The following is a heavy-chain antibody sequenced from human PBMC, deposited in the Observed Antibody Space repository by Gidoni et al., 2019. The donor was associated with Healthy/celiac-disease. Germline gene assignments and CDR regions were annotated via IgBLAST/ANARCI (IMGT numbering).Heavy chain of an antibody. Sequence: VQLVESAGGVVHPGRSLSRSASASGFTFSRYGMHWIRQAPGKGLEWGAVIWYDGSNKNYADSVKGRFTITRDNSKNTLYLQMNSLRAEDTAVYYCARVYCSGGSCYLDYWGQGTLVTVSS. CDR2: IWYDGSNK. CDR3: ARVYCSGGSCYLDY. J-gene: IGHJ4*02. V-gene: IGHV3-33*01. D-gene: IGHD2-15*01. CDR1: GFTFSRYG.